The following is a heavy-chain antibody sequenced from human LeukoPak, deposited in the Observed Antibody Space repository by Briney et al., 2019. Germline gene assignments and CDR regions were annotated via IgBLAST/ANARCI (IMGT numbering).Heavy chain of an antibody. D-gene: IGHD6-13*01. CDR2: INPNSGGT. J-gene: IGHJ4*02. CDR1: GYTFTGYY. V-gene: IGHV1-2*02. Sequence: ASVKVSCKASGYTFTGYYMHWARQAPGQGLEWMGWINPNSGGTNYAQKFQGRVTMTRDTSISTAYMELSRLRSDDTAVYYCARITAAGSNDAFDYWGQGTLVTVSS. CDR3: ARITAAGSNDAFDY.